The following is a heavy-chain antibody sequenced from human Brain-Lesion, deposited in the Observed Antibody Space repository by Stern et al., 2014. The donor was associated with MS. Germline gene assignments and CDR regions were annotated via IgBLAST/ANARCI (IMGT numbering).Heavy chain of an antibody. CDR3: ARGHWELLGNNYFDS. Sequence: DQLVESGPGLVKPSQTLSLTCTVSGASISSGTSYWSWIRQPAGGGLEWIGRLHASGATYYNPSLKSRVTISGDTSKTQFSLNLNSVTAADTAVYYCARGHWELLGNNYFDSWGQGTLVTVSS. J-gene: IGHJ4*02. CDR2: LHASGAT. V-gene: IGHV4-61*02. D-gene: IGHD1-26*01. CDR1: GASISSGTSY.